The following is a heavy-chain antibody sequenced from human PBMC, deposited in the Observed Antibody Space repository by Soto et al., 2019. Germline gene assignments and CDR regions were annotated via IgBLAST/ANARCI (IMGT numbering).Heavy chain of an antibody. D-gene: IGHD2-15*01. Sequence: QVQLVQSGAEVKKPGASVKVSCKASGYTFTSYYMHWVRQAPGQGLEWMGIINPSGGSTSYAQKFQGRVTMTRDTSTSTVYMELSSLRSEDTAVYYCASILRAGHRDYWGQGTLVTVSS. J-gene: IGHJ4*02. CDR2: INPSGGST. CDR3: ASILRAGHRDY. CDR1: GYTFTSYY. V-gene: IGHV1-46*01.